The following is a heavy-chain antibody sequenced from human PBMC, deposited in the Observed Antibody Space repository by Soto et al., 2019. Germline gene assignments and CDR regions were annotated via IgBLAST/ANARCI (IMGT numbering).Heavy chain of an antibody. J-gene: IGHJ4*02. CDR1: GFTFSDQY. Sequence: PGGSQRLSCAASGFTFSDQYMTWIRQAPGKGLEWVSYISGSGTTIYYTDSVKGRFTVSRDNAKKSVYLQMNSLRAEDTAVYYCASDPYYYASNYWGRGTLVTVSS. D-gene: IGHD3-10*01. V-gene: IGHV3-11*01. CDR3: ASDPYYYASNY. CDR2: ISGSGTTI.